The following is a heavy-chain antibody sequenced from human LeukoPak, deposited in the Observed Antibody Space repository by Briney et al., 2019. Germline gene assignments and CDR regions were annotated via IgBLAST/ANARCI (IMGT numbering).Heavy chain of an antibody. V-gene: IGHV3-30*18. Sequence: GGSLRLSCAASGFTFSSYGMHWVRQAPGKGLEWVAVISYDGSNKYYADSVKGRFTVSRDNSKNTLYLQMNSLRAEDTAVYYCAKVSQWFGELSCPDYWGQGTLVTVSS. CDR1: GFTFSSYG. CDR2: ISYDGSNK. D-gene: IGHD3-10*01. J-gene: IGHJ4*02. CDR3: AKVSQWFGELSCPDY.